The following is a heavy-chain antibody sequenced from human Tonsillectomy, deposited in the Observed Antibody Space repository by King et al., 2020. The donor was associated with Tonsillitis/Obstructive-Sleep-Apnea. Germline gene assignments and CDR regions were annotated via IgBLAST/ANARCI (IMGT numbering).Heavy chain of an antibody. CDR2: VYYNGNT. CDR3: ARVIASRPRVYYMDV. CDR1: RGSVDSGAYY. D-gene: IGHD6-6*01. Sequence: QLPESGPGLAKPSQTLSLTCTVSRGSVDSGAYYWRWVRQPPGKGLEWIGYVYYNGNTHYNPSLKSPVTISVDTSKNQFSLKLSSVTAADTAVYYCARVIASRPRVYYMDVWGKGATVTVSS. J-gene: IGHJ6*03. V-gene: IGHV4-31*01.